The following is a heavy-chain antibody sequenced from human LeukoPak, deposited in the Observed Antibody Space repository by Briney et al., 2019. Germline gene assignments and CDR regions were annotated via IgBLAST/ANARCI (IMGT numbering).Heavy chain of an antibody. J-gene: IGHJ4*02. V-gene: IGHV3-23*01. D-gene: IGHD2-15*01. CDR2: ISGSGGST. CDR3: AKGYCSGGSCYWIYDY. Sequence: GGSLSLSCAASGFKFDDYGMSWVRQVPGKGLEWVSAISGSGGSTYYADSVKGRFTISRDNSKNTLYLQMNSLRAEDTAVYYCAKGYCSGGSCYWIYDYWGQGTLVTVSS. CDR1: GFKFDDYG.